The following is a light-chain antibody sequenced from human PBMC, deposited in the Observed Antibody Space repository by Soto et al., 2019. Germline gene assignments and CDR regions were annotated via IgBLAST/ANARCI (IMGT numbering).Light chain of an antibody. CDR1: TSNVGKNL. Sequence: QSVLTQSPSASGTPGQRVTISCSGSTSNVGKNLVYWYQQLPGTAPKLLIHSDTQRPSGVPDRFSGSKSGTSASLAINGLQSEDEADYYCASWDDRLTALVFGAGTKLTVL. CDR3: ASWDDRLTALV. J-gene: IGLJ2*01. V-gene: IGLV1-44*01. CDR2: SDT.